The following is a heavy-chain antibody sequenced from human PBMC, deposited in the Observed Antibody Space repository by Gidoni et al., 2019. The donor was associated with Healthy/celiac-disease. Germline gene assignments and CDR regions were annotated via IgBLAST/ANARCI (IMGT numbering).Heavy chain of an antibody. V-gene: IGHV3-21*01. CDR3: AREGRKQYWHAFDI. CDR1: GLTFSSYS. J-gene: IGHJ3*02. CDR2: ISSSSSYI. Sequence: EVQLVESGGGVVKPGGSLRLSCAASGLTFSSYSMNWVRQAPGKGLEWVSSISSSSSYIYYSDAVKGRFTISRDNAKNSLYLQMNSLRAEDTAVYYCAREGRKQYWHAFDIWGQGTMVTVSS. D-gene: IGHD2-8*02.